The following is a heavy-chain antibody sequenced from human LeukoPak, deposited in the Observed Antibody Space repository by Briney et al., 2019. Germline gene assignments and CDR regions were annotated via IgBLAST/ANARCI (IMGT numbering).Heavy chain of an antibody. D-gene: IGHD6-19*01. Sequence: GGSLRLSCAASEFTFSSYSMNWVRQAPGKGLEWVSYISSRSSTIYFADSVKGRFTISRDNAKNSLYLQMNSLRDEDTAVYYCARRSPYSSDSGASDIWGQGTMVTVSS. CDR1: EFTFSSYS. CDR2: ISSRSSTI. CDR3: ARRSPYSSDSGASDI. V-gene: IGHV3-48*02. J-gene: IGHJ3*02.